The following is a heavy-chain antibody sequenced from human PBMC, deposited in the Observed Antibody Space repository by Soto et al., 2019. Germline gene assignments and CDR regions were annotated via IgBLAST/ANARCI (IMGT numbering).Heavy chain of an antibody. Sequence: QVQLQESGPGLVKPSETLSLTCTVSGGSISSYYWSWIRQPPGKGLEWIGYIYYSGSTNYNPSLKSRVNISVDTSKNQFSLKLSSVTAADTAVYYCARGVNYGSGFYLDYWGQGTLVTVSS. J-gene: IGHJ4*02. CDR1: GGSISSYY. D-gene: IGHD3-10*01. V-gene: IGHV4-59*01. CDR3: ARGVNYGSGFYLDY. CDR2: IYYSGST.